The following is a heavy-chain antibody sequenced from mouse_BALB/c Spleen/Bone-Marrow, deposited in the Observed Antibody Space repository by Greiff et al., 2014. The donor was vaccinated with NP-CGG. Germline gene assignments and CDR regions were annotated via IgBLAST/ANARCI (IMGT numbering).Heavy chain of an antibody. Sequence: VQLKESGAELVKPGASVKLSCTASGFNIKDTYMPWVEQRPEQGLEWIGRIDPANGNTKYDPKFQGKATITADTSSNTAYLQLSSLTSEDTAVYYCARWEYYAMGYWGQGTSVTVSS. D-gene: IGHD4-1*01. CDR2: IDPANGNT. V-gene: IGHV14-3*02. CDR1: GFNIKDTY. CDR3: ARWEYYAMGY. J-gene: IGHJ4*01.